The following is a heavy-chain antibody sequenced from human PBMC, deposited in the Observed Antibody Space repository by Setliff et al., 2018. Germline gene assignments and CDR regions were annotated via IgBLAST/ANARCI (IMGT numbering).Heavy chain of an antibody. V-gene: IGHV3-7*03. D-gene: IGHD6-13*01. CDR1: GFTLRSYW. J-gene: IGHJ5*02. CDR3: TRGTGRSWSLDP. CDR2: IKEDGSET. Sequence: GGSLRLSCAASGFTLRSYWMSWVRQAPGKGLEWVANIKEDGSETYYGGSVKGRFTISRDNSRNTLYLQMNSLRLDDTAVYYCTRGTGRSWSLDPWGQGTLVTVSS.